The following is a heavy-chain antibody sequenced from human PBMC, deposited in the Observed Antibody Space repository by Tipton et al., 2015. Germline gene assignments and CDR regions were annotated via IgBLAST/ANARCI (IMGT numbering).Heavy chain of an antibody. V-gene: IGHV4-61*01. Sequence: LRLSCSVSGGSVSSSSYYWSWIRQPPGKGLEYIGYIFYTGSTNYNPSLKSRVAISLDTSKNQFSLKLDSVTAADTAVYYCARDSELIRDYYYYAMDVWGQGTTVTVSS. J-gene: IGHJ6*02. CDR2: IFYTGST. CDR1: GGSVSSSSYY. D-gene: IGHD1-26*01. CDR3: ARDSELIRDYYYYAMDV.